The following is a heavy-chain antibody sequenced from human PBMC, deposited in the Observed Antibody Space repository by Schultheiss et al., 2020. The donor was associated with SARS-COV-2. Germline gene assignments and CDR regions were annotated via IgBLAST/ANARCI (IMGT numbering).Heavy chain of an antibody. D-gene: IGHD3-10*01. CDR3: ARDLGYGSGSRLNLDY. CDR2: IWYDGSNK. Sequence: GGSLRLSCAASGFTFSSYGMHWVRQAPGKGLEWVAVIWYDGSNKYYADSVKGRFTISRDNSKNTLYLQMNSLRAEDTAVYYCARDLGYGSGSRLNLDYWGQGTLVTVSS. CDR1: GFTFSSYG. J-gene: IGHJ4*02. V-gene: IGHV3-33*01.